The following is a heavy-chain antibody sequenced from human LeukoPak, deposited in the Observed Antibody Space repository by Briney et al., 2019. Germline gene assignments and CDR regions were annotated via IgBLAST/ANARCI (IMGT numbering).Heavy chain of an antibody. CDR1: GYSISSGYY. V-gene: IGHV4-38-2*01. CDR2: IYHSGST. J-gene: IGHJ2*01. CDR3: ARQTPVYCTNGVCYYWYFDL. D-gene: IGHD2-8*01. Sequence: SETLSLTCAVSGYSISSGYYWGWIRQPPGKGLEWIGSIYHSGSTDYNPSLKSRVTISVDTSKNQFSLKLSSVTAADTAVYYCARQTPVYCTNGVCYYWYFDLWGRGTLVTVSS.